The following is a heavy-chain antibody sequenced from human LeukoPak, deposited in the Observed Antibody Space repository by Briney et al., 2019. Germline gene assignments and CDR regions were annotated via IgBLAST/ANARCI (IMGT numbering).Heavy chain of an antibody. V-gene: IGHV3-33*08. CDR1: GFTFSSYA. J-gene: IGHJ4*02. CDR2: IWYDAYND. CDR3: ARPSYYGSESQLYYFGY. D-gene: IGHD3-10*01. Sequence: GGSLRLSCAASGFTFSSYAMHWVRQAPGKGLEWVAVIWYDAYNDFYAESVKGRFTISRDNSKNTLYLQMDSLRVEDTAIYYCARPSYYGSESQLYYFGYWGQGTLDPVSS.